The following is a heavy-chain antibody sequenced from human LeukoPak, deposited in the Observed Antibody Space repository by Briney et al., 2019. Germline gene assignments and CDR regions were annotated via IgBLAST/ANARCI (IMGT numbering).Heavy chain of an antibody. CDR3: ANMRDVPLSLIDS. D-gene: IGHD3-10*02. CDR1: GYTFTGYY. V-gene: IGHV1-2*06. Sequence: GASVKVSCKASGYTFTGYYMHWVRQAPGQGLEWMGRINPNSGGTNYAQKFQGRVTMTRDTSISTAYMELRSLRSEDTAVYYCANMRDVPLSLIDSWGQGTLLTVS. CDR2: INPNSGGT. J-gene: IGHJ4*02.